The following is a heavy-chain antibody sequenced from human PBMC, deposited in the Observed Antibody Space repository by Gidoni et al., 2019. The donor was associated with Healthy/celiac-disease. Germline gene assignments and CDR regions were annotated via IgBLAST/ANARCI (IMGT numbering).Heavy chain of an antibody. CDR3: ARLDDSSGSAPQFDY. CDR1: GGSISSSRYY. D-gene: IGHD3-22*01. V-gene: IGHV4-39*01. CDR2: IYYSGST. J-gene: IGHJ4*02. Sequence: QLQLQESGPGLVKPSETLSLTCTVSGGSISSSRYYWGWIRQPPGKGLEWIGSIYYSGSTYYNPSLKSRVTISVDTSKNQFSLKLSSVTAADTAVYYCARLDDSSGSAPQFDYWGQGTLVTVSS.